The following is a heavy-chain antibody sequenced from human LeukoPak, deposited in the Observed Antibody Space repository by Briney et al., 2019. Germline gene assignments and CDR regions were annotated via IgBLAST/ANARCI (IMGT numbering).Heavy chain of an antibody. D-gene: IGHD5-18*01. CDR3: ARAPWRYSYDYNY. J-gene: IGHJ4*02. V-gene: IGHV4-34*01. CDR1: GGSFSGYY. Sequence: SETLSLTCAVYGGSFSGYYWSWIRQPPGKGLEWVGEINHSGSTNYNPSLKSRVTISVDTSKNQFSLKLSSVTAADTAVYYCARAPWRYSYDYNYWGQGTLVTVSS. CDR2: INHSGST.